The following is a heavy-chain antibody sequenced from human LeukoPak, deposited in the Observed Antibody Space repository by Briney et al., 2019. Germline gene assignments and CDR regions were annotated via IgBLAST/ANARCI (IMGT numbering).Heavy chain of an antibody. Sequence: ASVKVSCKASGYTFTSYGISWVRQAPGQGLEWMGWISAYNGNTNYAQKLQGRVTMTTDTSTSTAYMELRSLRSDDTAVYYCARGYYDSSGLFGGHQDYWGQGTLATVSS. CDR1: GYTFTSYG. D-gene: IGHD3-22*01. CDR3: ARGYYDSSGLFGGHQDY. J-gene: IGHJ4*02. CDR2: ISAYNGNT. V-gene: IGHV1-18*01.